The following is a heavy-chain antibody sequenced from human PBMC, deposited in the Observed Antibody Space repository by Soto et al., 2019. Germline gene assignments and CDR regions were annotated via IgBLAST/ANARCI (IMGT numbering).Heavy chain of an antibody. Sequence: QVQLVQSGAEVKKPGSSVKVSCKASGGTFSSYAISWVRQAPGQGLERMGGIIPIFGTANYAEKFKGRVNITADESTSTAYIELSSMRSEDPSVYDCARVWYCRGGSCYGNSYKWFDPWGQGTLVTVSS. CDR3: ARVWYCRGGSCYGNSYKWFDP. D-gene: IGHD2-15*01. CDR2: IIPIFGTA. V-gene: IGHV1-69*12. J-gene: IGHJ5*02. CDR1: GGTFSSYA.